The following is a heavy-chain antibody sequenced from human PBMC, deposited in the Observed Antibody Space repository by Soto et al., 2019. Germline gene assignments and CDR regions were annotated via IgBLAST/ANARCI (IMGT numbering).Heavy chain of an antibody. CDR3: ARAGYSSGWYDVMVFDY. D-gene: IGHD6-19*01. V-gene: IGHV4-59*01. Sequence: SETLSLTCTVSGGSISSYYWSWIRQPPGKGLEWIGYIYYSGSTNYNPSLKSRVTISVDTSKNQFSLKLSSVTAANTAVYYCARAGYSSGWYDVMVFDYWGQGTLVTVSS. CDR1: GGSISSYY. CDR2: IYYSGST. J-gene: IGHJ4*02.